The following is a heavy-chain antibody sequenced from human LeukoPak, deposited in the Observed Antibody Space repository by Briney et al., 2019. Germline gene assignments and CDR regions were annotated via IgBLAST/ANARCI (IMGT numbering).Heavy chain of an antibody. D-gene: IGHD5-18*01. V-gene: IGHV1-2*02. J-gene: IGHJ4*02. CDR1: GYTFTSYG. CDR2: INPNSGGT. CDR3: ASGLSLGDTAMDY. Sequence: ASVKVSCKASGYTFTSYGISWVRQAPGQGLEWMGWINPNSGGTNYAQKFQGRVTMTRDTSISTAYMELSRLRSDDTAVYYCASGLSLGDTAMDYWGQGTLVTVSS.